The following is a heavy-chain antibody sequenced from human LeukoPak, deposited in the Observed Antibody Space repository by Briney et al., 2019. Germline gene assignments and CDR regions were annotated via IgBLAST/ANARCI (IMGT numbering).Heavy chain of an antibody. Sequence: PGRSLRLSCAASGFTFSSYGMHWVRQAPGKGLEWAAVIWYDGSNKYYADSVKGRFTISRDNSKNTLYLQMNSLRAEDTAVYYCAREPTPYSSGLYYFDYWGQGTLVTVSS. CDR1: GFTFSSYG. CDR3: AREPTPYSSGLYYFDY. D-gene: IGHD6-19*01. J-gene: IGHJ4*02. CDR2: IWYDGSNK. V-gene: IGHV3-33*01.